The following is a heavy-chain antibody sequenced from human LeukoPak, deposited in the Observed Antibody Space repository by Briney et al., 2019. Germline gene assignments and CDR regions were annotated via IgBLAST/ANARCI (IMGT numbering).Heavy chain of an antibody. V-gene: IGHV3-74*01. J-gene: IGHJ6*02. CDR1: GFTFSDYA. CDR3: ARVDFSSSWYTYYYGMDV. D-gene: IGHD6-13*01. Sequence: GGSPRLSCAASGFTFSDYAMSWVRQAPGKGLVWVSRINSDGSSTSYADSVKGRFTISRDNAKNTLYLQMNSLRAEDTAVYYCARVDFSSSWYTYYYGMDVWGQGTTVTVSS. CDR2: INSDGSST.